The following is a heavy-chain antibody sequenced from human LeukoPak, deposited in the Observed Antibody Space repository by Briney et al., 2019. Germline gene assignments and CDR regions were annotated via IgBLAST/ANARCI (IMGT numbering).Heavy chain of an antibody. CDR2: LNNDGSST. V-gene: IGHV3-74*01. D-gene: IGHD3-10*01. Sequence: SGGSLRLSCAASGFTFSNYWMQWVRQVPGKGLVWASRLNNDGSSTTYADSVKGRFTISRDNAKNTLYLQMNSLRAEDTAVYYCARDPLLWFGESYFDYWGQGTLVTVSS. CDR1: GFTFSNYW. CDR3: ARDPLLWFGESYFDY. J-gene: IGHJ4*02.